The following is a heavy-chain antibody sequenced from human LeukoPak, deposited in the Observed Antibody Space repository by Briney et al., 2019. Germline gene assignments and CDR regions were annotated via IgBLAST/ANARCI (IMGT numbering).Heavy chain of an antibody. D-gene: IGHD2-2*01. J-gene: IGHJ3*02. CDR2: IKQDGSEK. CDR3: ARHDRDSSYAAFDI. Sequence: GGSLRLSCAASGFTFSSYGMHWVRQAPGKGLEWVANIKQDGSEKDYVGSVKGRFTISRDNAKNSLSLQMNSLRAEDTAVYFCARHDRDSSYAAFDIWGQGTMLTVSS. V-gene: IGHV3-7*01. CDR1: GFTFSSYG.